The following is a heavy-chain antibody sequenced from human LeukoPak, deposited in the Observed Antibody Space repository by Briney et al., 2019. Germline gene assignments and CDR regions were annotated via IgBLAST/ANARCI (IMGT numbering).Heavy chain of an antibody. CDR3: ASSVLRYFDWFGY. J-gene: IGHJ5*01. CDR2: IYYSGST. V-gene: IGHV4-59*01. D-gene: IGHD3-9*01. Sequence: PSETLSLTCTVSGGSISSYYWSWIRQPPGKGLEWIGYIYYSGSTNYNPPLKSRVTISVDTSKNQFSLKLSSVTAADTAVYYCASSVLRYFDWFGYWGQGTLVTVSS. CDR1: GGSISSYY.